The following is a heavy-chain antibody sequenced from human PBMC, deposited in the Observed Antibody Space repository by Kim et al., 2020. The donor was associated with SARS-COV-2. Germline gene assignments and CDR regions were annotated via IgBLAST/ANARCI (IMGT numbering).Heavy chain of an antibody. D-gene: IGHD5-18*01. CDR3: ARHPTIQLWPYYFDY. CDR1: GYTFTSYG. Sequence: ASVKVSCKASGYTFTSYGISWVRQAPGQGLEWMGWISAYNGNTNYAQKLQGRVTMTTDTSTSTAYMELRSLRSDDTAVYYCARHPTIQLWPYYFDYWGQGTLVTVSS. V-gene: IGHV1-18*01. CDR2: ISAYNGNT. J-gene: IGHJ4*02.